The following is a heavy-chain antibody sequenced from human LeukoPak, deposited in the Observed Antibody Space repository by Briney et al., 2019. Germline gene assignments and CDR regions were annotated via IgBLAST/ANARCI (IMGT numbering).Heavy chain of an antibody. CDR1: GASISSYY. CDR3: ARMRIVPCFDY. Sequence: PSETLSLTCTVSGASISSYYWSWIRQHPGKGLEWIGYIYYSGSTYYNPSLKSRVTISVDTSKNQFSLKLSSVTAADTAVYYCARMRIVPCFDYWGQGTLVTVSS. D-gene: IGHD1-26*01. J-gene: IGHJ4*02. V-gene: IGHV4-59*06. CDR2: IYYSGST.